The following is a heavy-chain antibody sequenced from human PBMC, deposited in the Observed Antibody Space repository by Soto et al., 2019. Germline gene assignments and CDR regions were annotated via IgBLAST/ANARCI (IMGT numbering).Heavy chain of an antibody. Sequence: GGSLRLSCAASGFMFSSYGMHWVRQAPGKGLEWVALLSYDGSNKYYADSVKGRFTISRDNSKNTLYLQMNSLRAEDTAVYYCAKDRGGSGALGPGADWGQGTLVTVSS. D-gene: IGHD3-10*01. V-gene: IGHV3-30*18. CDR1: GFMFSSYG. CDR3: AKDRGGSGALGPGAD. J-gene: IGHJ4*02. CDR2: LSYDGSNK.